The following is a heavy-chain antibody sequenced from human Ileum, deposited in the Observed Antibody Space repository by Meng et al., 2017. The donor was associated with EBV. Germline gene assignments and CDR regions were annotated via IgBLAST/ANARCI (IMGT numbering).Heavy chain of an antibody. CDR2: IYHSGST. Sequence: QVHVQGPGPGLVKPPGTLSLTCAVPGGSTSSSNWWSWVRQPPGKGLEWIGEIYHSGSTNYNPFLKSRVTISVDKSKNQFSLNLSSVTAADTAVYYCARVGQWLPIDYWGQGTLVTVSS. J-gene: IGHJ4*02. V-gene: IGHV4-4*03. CDR3: ARVGQWLPIDY. CDR1: GGSTSSSNW. D-gene: IGHD6-19*01.